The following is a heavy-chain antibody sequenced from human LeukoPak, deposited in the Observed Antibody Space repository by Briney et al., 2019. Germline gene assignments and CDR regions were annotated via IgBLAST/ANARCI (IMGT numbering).Heavy chain of an antibody. CDR2: IKQDGRDT. CDR1: GFTLNTHW. V-gene: IGHV3-7*03. Sequence: QPGGSLRLSCAASGFTLNTHWMSWVRQAPGKGLEWVANIKQDGRDTYYVDSVKGRFTISRDSAKNSLNLQMNSLRAEDTAMYYCATSEGYWGQGTLVTVSS. J-gene: IGHJ4*02. CDR3: ATSEGY.